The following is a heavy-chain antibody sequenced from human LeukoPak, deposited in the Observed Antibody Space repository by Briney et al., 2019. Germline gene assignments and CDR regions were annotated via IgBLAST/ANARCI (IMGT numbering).Heavy chain of an antibody. Sequence: PSETLSLTCAVYGGSFSGYYWSWIRQPPGKGLEWIGEINHSGSTNYNPSLKRRVTISVDTSKNQFSLKLSSVTAADTDVYYCASLAVAGTGYYYYYYMDVWGKGTTVTISS. V-gene: IGHV4-34*01. CDR3: ASLAVAGTGYYYYYYMDV. J-gene: IGHJ6*03. CDR2: INHSGST. CDR1: GGSFSGYY. D-gene: IGHD6-19*01.